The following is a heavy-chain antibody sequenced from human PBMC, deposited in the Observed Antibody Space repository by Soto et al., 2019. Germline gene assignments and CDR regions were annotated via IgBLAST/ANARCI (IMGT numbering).Heavy chain of an antibody. CDR1: GFGFINAG. CDR2: IKGKTNGGTT. CDR3: TTDEWE. Sequence: EVQLVESGGGWVRLGGPFDLPCEAPGFGFINAGWSWFPQPQGKGRDWVGGIKGKTNGGTTDYAAPVKGRFTITRDDSKNTLYLQMNSLKIEDTAVYYCTTDEWEWGQGTLVTVSS. D-gene: IGHD1-26*01. J-gene: IGHJ4*02. V-gene: IGHV3-15*05.